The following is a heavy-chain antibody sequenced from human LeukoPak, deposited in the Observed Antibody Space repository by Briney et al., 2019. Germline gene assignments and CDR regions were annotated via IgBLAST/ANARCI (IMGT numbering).Heavy chain of an antibody. J-gene: IGHJ4*02. D-gene: IGHD2-2*01. CDR2: ISYDGSNK. CDR1: GFTFSSYG. CDR3: AKDRLYQYYFDY. V-gene: IGHV3-30*18. Sequence: GGSLRLSCAASGFTFSSYGMHWVRQAPGKGLEWVAVISYDGSNKYYADSVKGRFTISRDNSKNTLYLQINSLRAEDTAVYYCAKDRLYQYYFDYWGQGTLVTVSS.